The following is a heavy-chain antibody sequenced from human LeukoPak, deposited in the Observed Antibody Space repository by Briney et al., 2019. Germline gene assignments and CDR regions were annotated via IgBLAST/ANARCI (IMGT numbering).Heavy chain of an antibody. CDR1: GGTFSGYH. Sequence: PSETLSLTCAVYGGTFSGYHWSWIRQPPGKGLEWIGGITDSGSTNYNPSLKSRVTVSMDTSKNQFSLKLKSLTAADTAMYYCARPTTVHTNDEFQYWSQGTRVTVSS. J-gene: IGHJ4*02. V-gene: IGHV4-34*01. CDR3: ARPTTVHTNDEFQY. D-gene: IGHD2-8*01. CDR2: ITDSGST.